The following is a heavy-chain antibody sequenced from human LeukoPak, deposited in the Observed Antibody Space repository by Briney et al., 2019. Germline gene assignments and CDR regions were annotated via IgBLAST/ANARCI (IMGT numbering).Heavy chain of an antibody. J-gene: IGHJ5*02. V-gene: IGHV5-51*01. CDR2: IYPGDSDT. CDR1: GYSFTSYW. CDR3: ASAVGYYDSSGYEPYVNH. Sequence: GESLKISCKGSGYSFTSYWIGWVRQMPGKGLEWTGIIYPGDSDTRYSPSFQGQVTISADKSISTAYLQWSSLKASDTAMYYCASAVGYYDSSGYEPYVNHWGQGTLVTVSS. D-gene: IGHD3-22*01.